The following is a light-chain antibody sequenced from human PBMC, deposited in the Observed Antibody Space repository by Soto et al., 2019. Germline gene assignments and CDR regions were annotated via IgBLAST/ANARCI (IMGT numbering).Light chain of an antibody. CDR1: SGDVGAYNY. Sequence: QSVLTQPASVSGSPGQSITISCTGTSGDVGAYNYVSWYQQHPGKAPKLMIYEVSNRPSGVSSRFSASKSGNSASLTISGLQAEDEANYYCSSYTGSSTLLVVFGGGTKLTVL. J-gene: IGLJ2*01. CDR3: SSYTGSSTLLVV. CDR2: EVS. V-gene: IGLV2-14*01.